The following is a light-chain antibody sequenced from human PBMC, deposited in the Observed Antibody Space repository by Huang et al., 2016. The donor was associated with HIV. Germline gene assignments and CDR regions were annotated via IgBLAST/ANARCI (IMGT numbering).Light chain of an antibody. Sequence: VMMSQSPATLAASPGERVTLSCGASQSVNTNLAWYQQKPGQPPGLLIYAASPRATGVPARFAGSGSGTEFTLTIDSLQSDDFAVYYCQQYNKWPPEYTFGQGTRLEIK. CDR3: QQYNKWPPEYT. CDR1: QSVNTN. V-gene: IGKV3-15*01. J-gene: IGKJ2*01. CDR2: AAS.